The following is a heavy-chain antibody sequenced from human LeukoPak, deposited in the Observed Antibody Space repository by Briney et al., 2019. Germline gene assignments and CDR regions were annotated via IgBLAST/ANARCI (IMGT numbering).Heavy chain of an antibody. D-gene: IGHD2/OR15-2a*01. CDR3: ARIGHGLDV. CDR1: GYNFNDYA. V-gene: IGHV3-9*01. J-gene: IGHJ3*01. Sequence: GGSLRLSCAASGYNFNDYAMHWVRQAPGKGLEWVSVVSSNSGTIDYVDSVKGGFTISRDNAKNSLYLQMNSLRVEDTALYYCARIGHGLDVWGQGTMVTVSS. CDR2: VSSNSGTI.